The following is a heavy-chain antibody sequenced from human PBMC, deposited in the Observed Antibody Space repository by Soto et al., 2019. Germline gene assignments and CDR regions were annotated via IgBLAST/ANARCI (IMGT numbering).Heavy chain of an antibody. V-gene: IGHV2-70*01. Sequence: SGPTLVNPTQTLTLTCTLSGFSLSTSGMCVSWIRQPPGKALEWLALIYWDDDKYYSTSLKTRLTISKDTSKNQVVLTMTNMDPVDTATYYCARTQHYYDSSGYYLFDYWGQGTLVNVSS. CDR1: GFSLSTSGMC. CDR2: IYWDDDK. CDR3: ARTQHYYDSSGYYLFDY. J-gene: IGHJ4*02. D-gene: IGHD3-22*01.